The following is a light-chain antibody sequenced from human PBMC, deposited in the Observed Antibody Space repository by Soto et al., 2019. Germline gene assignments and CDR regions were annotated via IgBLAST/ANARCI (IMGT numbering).Light chain of an antibody. Sequence: DIQMTQSPPSVSVSVGDRVTITCRASQGIDNWLAWYQQKPGKAPKPLMYGSSNLESGVPSRFSGSRSGTDFTLTISSLQPEDFATYYCQQAKDFPLTFGGGTKVEIK. CDR3: QQAKDFPLT. V-gene: IGKV1-12*01. CDR2: GSS. CDR1: QGIDNW. J-gene: IGKJ4*01.